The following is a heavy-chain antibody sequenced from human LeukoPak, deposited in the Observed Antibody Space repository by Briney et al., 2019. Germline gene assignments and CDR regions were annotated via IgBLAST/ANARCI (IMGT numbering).Heavy chain of an antibody. V-gene: IGHV4-34*01. CDR1: GGSFCGYY. CDR3: AEERIAVAIDY. Sequence: PSGTLSLTCAVYGGSFCGYYWCWIRQPPGKGVEWIWEINHSGGTNDNPSIKSRVTLSADTSKNQFSLKLSSVTAADSAVYYCAEERIAVAIDYWGQGTLVTVSS. J-gene: IGHJ4*02. CDR2: INHSGGT. D-gene: IGHD6-19*01.